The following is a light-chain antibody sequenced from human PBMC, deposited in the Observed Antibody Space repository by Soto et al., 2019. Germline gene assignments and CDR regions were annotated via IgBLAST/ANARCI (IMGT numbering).Light chain of an antibody. Sequence: EIVLTQSPGTLSLSPGERATLSCRASQSVSSNYLAWYQQKTGQAPRLLIYGASSRATGIPDRFSGSGSGTDFTLTISRLEPEDFAMYYCQQYGSSPYTFGRGTKLEIK. V-gene: IGKV3-20*01. J-gene: IGKJ2*01. CDR3: QQYGSSPYT. CDR2: GAS. CDR1: QSVSSNY.